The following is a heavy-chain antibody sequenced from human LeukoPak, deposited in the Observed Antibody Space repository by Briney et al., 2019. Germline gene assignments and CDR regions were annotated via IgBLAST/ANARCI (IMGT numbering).Heavy chain of an antibody. CDR3: TRDHSPIVGATDY. Sequence: KPGRSLRLSCTASGFTFGDYGMSWFRQAPGRGLEWVGFIRSKAYGGTTEYAASVKGRFTISRDDSKSIAYLQVNSLKTEDTAVYYCTRDHSPIVGATDYWGQGTLVTVTS. CDR1: GFTFGDYG. D-gene: IGHD1-26*01. J-gene: IGHJ4*02. CDR2: IRSKAYGGTT. V-gene: IGHV3-49*05.